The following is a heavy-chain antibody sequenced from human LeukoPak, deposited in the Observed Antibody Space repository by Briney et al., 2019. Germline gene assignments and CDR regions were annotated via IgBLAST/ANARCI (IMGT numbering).Heavy chain of an antibody. Sequence: GGSVRLSCAASVFTFSSYGMHWVRQAPGKGLEWGAVISYDGSNKYYADSVKGRFTISRDNSKNTLYLHMNSLRAEDTAVYYCAKDLLRWFGELFGPFDYWGQGTLVTVSS. V-gene: IGHV3-30*18. J-gene: IGHJ4*02. D-gene: IGHD3-10*01. CDR3: AKDLLRWFGELFGPFDY. CDR1: VFTFSSYG. CDR2: ISYDGSNK.